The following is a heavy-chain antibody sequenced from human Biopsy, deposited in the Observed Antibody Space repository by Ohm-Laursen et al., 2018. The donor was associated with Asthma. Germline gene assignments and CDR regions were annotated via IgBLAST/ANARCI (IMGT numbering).Heavy chain of an antibody. D-gene: IGHD2/OR15-2a*01. J-gene: IGHJ4*02. CDR1: GASISSSSSHY. CDR2: IYYMGST. Sequence: SETLSLTCTVSGASISSSSSHYWAWIRQPPGKGLEWIANIYYMGSTYYNPSLKSQVTISLDMSMNHLSLKLNSVTAADTAVYSCARLRIEGTSPYYFDYWGQGSLVTVSS. CDR3: ARLRIEGTSPYYFDY. V-gene: IGHV4-39*02.